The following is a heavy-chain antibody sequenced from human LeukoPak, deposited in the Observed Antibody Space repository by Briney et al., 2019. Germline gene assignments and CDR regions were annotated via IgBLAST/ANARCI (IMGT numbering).Heavy chain of an antibody. CDR3: ACRKFSGTGSGP. CDR2: IYPGDSRT. CDR1: GDTFATYW. V-gene: IGHV5-51*01. D-gene: IGHD1-14*01. Sequence: GESLKISCKGSGDTFATYWIGWVRHLPGKGLEWMGVIYPGDSRTRYNPSFQGQVTISADKSVSTAYLQWSSLKASDTAMYYCACRKFSGTGSGPWGQGTLVTVSS. J-gene: IGHJ5*02.